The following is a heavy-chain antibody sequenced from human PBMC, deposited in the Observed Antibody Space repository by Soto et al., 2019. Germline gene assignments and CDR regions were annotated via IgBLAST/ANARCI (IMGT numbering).Heavy chain of an antibody. CDR1: GYTFTGYY. J-gene: IGHJ4*02. D-gene: IGHD6-6*01. CDR2: INPNSGGT. CDR3: ATVSLDIAALDY. Sequence: ASVKVSCKASGYTFTGYYMHWVRQAPGQGLEWMGWINPNSGGTNYAQKFQGRVTMTKDTSISTAYMELSRLRSEDTAVYYCATVSLDIAALDYWGQGTLVTVSS. V-gene: IGHV1-2*02.